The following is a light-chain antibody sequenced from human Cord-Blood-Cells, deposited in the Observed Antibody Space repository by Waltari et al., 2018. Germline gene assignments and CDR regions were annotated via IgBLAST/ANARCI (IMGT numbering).Light chain of an antibody. V-gene: IGLV2-14*01. J-gene: IGLJ2*01. CDR1: SSDVGGYNY. Sequence: QSALTQPASVSGSPGQSSTISCTGTSSDVGGYNYFSWYQQHPGKAPKLMIYDVSNRPSGVSNRFSGSKSGNTASLTISGLQAEDEADYYCSSYTSSSTLFGGGTKLTVL. CDR2: DVS. CDR3: SSYTSSSTL.